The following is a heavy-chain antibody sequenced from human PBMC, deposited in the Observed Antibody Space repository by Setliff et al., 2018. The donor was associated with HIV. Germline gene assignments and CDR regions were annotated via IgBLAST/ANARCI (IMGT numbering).Heavy chain of an antibody. D-gene: IGHD6-19*01. Sequence: GESLKISCKGSGYSFTAYWIGWVRQMPGKGLEWMGIIRPSDSSIRYNPSFQDRVTISVDKSIYTAYIAWTSLRASDTAIYYCGGRPSGWPLDRWGPGTLVTVSS. J-gene: IGHJ1*01. CDR3: GGRPSGWPLDR. V-gene: IGHV5-51*01. CDR1: GYSFTAYW. CDR2: IRPSDSSI.